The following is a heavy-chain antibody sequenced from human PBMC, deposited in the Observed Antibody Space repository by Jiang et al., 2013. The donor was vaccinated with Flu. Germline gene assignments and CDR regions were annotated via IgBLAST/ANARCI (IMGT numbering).Heavy chain of an antibody. J-gene: IGHJ6*03. CDR1: GGSFSSYA. V-gene: IGHV1-69*06. CDR2: IIPFFGQA. Sequence: KASGGSFSSYAISWVRQAPGQGLEWVGGIIPFFGQANYAQKFQGRVTITADKSTRTAYMELSSLRSEDTAVYYCGSSHWSSGGTYHHFYYMDVWGKGTTVIVSS. CDR3: GSSHWSSGGTYHHFYYMDV. D-gene: IGHD1/OR15-1a*01.